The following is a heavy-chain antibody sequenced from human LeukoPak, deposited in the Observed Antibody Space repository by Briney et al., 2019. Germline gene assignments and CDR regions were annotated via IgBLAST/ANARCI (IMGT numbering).Heavy chain of an antibody. CDR2: IYYSGST. CDR3: ARDPGIAAAKVYYYYGMDV. V-gene: IGHV4-31*03. Sequence: PSETLSLTCTVSGGSISSGGYYWSWIRQHPGKGLEWIGYIYYSGSTYYNPSLKSRVTISVDTSKNQFSLKLSSVTAADTAVYYCARDPGIAAAKVYYYYGMDVWGQGTTVTVSS. D-gene: IGHD6-13*01. J-gene: IGHJ6*02. CDR1: GGSISSGGYY.